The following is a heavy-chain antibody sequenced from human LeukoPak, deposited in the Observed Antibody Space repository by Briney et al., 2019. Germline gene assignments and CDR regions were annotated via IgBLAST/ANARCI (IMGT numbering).Heavy chain of an antibody. CDR3: ARGGIGRADS. V-gene: IGHV4-34*01. J-gene: IGHJ4*02. CDR1: GGSFSGHY. D-gene: IGHD2-15*01. Sequence: SETLSLTCTVYGGSFSGHYWSWIRQPPQKGLEWIGEINYSGSTNYNTSLRSRVTIAVDTSKNQFSLRLNSVTAADTAVYYCARGGIGRADSWGQGTLVTVSS. CDR2: INYSGST.